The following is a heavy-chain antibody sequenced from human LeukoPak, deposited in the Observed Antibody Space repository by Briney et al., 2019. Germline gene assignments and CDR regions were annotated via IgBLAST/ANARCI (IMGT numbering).Heavy chain of an antibody. D-gene: IGHD3-16*02. CDR2: IKSEVDGATR. CDR3: TTDIPFTSGGAIAY. J-gene: IGHJ4*02. Sequence: GGSLRLSCAASGLIFSNCWMTWVRQAPGKGLEWVGRIKSEVDGATRDYAAPVRGRFTLSRDDSRNTLYLQLNSLKTEDTAFYYCTTDIPFTSGGAIAYWGQGTLVTVSS. V-gene: IGHV3-15*01. CDR1: GLIFSNCW.